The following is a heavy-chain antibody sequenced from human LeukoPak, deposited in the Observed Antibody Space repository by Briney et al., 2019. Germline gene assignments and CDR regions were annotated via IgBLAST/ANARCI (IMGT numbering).Heavy chain of an antibody. V-gene: IGHV3-30*02. J-gene: IGHJ4*02. Sequence: GGSLRLSCAASGFTFSSYGMHWVRQAPGKGLEWVAFIRYDGSNKYYADSVKGRFTISRDNSKNTLYLQMNSLRAEDTAVYYCAKVPYTYGETYYFDYWGQGTLVTVSS. CDR3: AKVPYTYGETYYFDY. D-gene: IGHD5-18*01. CDR2: IRYDGSNK. CDR1: GFTFSSYG.